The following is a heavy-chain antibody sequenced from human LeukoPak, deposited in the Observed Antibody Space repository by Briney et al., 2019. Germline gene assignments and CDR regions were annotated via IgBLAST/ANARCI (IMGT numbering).Heavy chain of an antibody. CDR1: GFTFSSYA. CDR3: AKRVYYDFWSGYSTYGMDV. J-gene: IGHJ6*02. CDR2: ISGSGGST. D-gene: IGHD3-3*01. Sequence: PGGSLRLSCAASGFTFSSYAMSWVRQAPGEGLEWVSAISGSGGSTYYADSVKGRFAISRDNSKNTLYLQMNSLRAEDTAVYYCAKRVYYDFWSGYSTYGMDVWGQGTTVTVSS. V-gene: IGHV3-23*01.